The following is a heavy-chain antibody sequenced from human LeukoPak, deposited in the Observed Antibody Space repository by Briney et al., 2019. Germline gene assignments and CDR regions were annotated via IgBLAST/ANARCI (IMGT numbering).Heavy chain of an antibody. J-gene: IGHJ4*02. D-gene: IGHD3-22*01. CDR1: GFTFDDYA. CDR2: ISWNSGSI. Sequence: GRSLRLSCAASGFTFDDYAMHWVRQAPGKGLEWVSGISWNSGSIGYADSVKGRFTISRDNAKNSLYLQMNSLRAEDMALYYCAKGTKYYYDSSGIDYWGQGTLVTVSS. CDR3: AKGTKYYYDSSGIDY. V-gene: IGHV3-9*03.